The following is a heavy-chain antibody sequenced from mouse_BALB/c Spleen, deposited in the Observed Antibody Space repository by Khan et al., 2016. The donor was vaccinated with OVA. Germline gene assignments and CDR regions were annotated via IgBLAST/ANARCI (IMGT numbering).Heavy chain of an antibody. CDR3: ARDYYGSSYFDY. Sequence: EVQLQESGPGLVKPSQSLSLSCTVTGYSITSDYAWNWIRQFPGNKLESMGYINFSGSTSYNPSLKSRISITRDTSKNQFFLQLNSVTTEDTATYYCARDYYGSSYFDYWGQGTTLTVSS. J-gene: IGHJ2*01. CDR2: INFSGST. V-gene: IGHV3-2*02. CDR1: GYSITSDYA. D-gene: IGHD1-1*01.